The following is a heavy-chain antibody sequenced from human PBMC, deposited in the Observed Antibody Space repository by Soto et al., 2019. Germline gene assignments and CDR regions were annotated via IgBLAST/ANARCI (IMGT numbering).Heavy chain of an antibody. Sequence: SETLSLTCAVSGGSTSSGGYSWSWIRQPPGKGLEWIGYIYHSGSTYYNPSLKSRVTISVDRSKSQFSLKLSSVTAADTAVYDCARASTTVTTLDYWGQRTLVTVSS. CDR2: IYHSGST. D-gene: IGHD4-17*01. V-gene: IGHV4-30-2*01. CDR3: ARASTTVTTLDY. J-gene: IGHJ4*02. CDR1: GGSTSSGGYS.